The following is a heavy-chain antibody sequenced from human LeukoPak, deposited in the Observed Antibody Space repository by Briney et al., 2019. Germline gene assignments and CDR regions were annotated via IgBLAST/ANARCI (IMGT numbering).Heavy chain of an antibody. Sequence: PGGSLRLSCAASGFTFDGYAMHWVRQAPGKGLEWVSGISWNSGSIGYADSVKGRFTISRDNAKNSLYLQMNSLRAEDTALYYCAKDKRVAAADSDAFDIWGQGTMVTVSS. CDR1: GFTFDGYA. D-gene: IGHD6-13*01. CDR3: AKDKRVAAADSDAFDI. J-gene: IGHJ3*02. CDR2: ISWNSGSI. V-gene: IGHV3-9*01.